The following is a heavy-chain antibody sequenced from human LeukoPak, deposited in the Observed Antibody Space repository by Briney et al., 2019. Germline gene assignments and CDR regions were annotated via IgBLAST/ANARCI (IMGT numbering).Heavy chain of an antibody. J-gene: IGHJ4*02. V-gene: IGHV1-8*01. CDR1: IYIFTSYD. D-gene: IGHD3-22*01. CDR2: MNPNSGNT. Sequence: GASVKLLCKACIYIFTSYDINWVRQATGQGLEEMGWMNPNSGNTGYAQKFQGRVTMTRNTSISTAYMELSSLRSEDTAVYYCARGDFGSGYYFDWGQGTLVTVSS. CDR3: ARGDFGSGYYFD.